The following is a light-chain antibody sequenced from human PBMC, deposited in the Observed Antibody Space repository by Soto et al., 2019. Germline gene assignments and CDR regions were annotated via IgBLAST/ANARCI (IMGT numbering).Light chain of an antibody. CDR2: DVS. CDR3: SSYTSSSTPYV. CDR1: SNDFGGYNY. Sequence: QSVLTQPASVSGSPGQSITISCTGTSNDFGGYNYVSWYQQHPGKAPKLMIYDVSNRPSGVSNRFSGSKSGNTASLTISGLQAEDESDYSCSSYTSSSTPYVVGTRTK. J-gene: IGLJ1*01. V-gene: IGLV2-14*01.